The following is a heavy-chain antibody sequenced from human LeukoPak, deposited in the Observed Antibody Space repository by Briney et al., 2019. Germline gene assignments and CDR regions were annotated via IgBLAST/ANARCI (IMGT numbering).Heavy chain of an antibody. J-gene: IGHJ4*02. CDR3: ARRAGGYSHPYDY. V-gene: IGHV3-23*01. Sequence: PGGSLRLSRAASGFTFSSYAMSWVRQAPGKGLEWVSAISGSGGSTYYADSVKGRFTISRDNSKNTLYLQMNSLRAEDTAVYYCARRAGGYSHPYDYWGQGILVTVSS. CDR2: ISGSGGST. CDR1: GFTFSSYA. D-gene: IGHD4-23*01.